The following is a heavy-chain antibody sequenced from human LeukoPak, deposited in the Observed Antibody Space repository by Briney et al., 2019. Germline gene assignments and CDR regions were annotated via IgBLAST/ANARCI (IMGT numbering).Heavy chain of an antibody. V-gene: IGHV4-61*02. Sequence: SETLSLTCTVSGGSISSGSYYWSWIRQPAGKGLEWIGRIYTSGSTNYNPSLKGRVTISVDTSKNQFSLKLSSVTAADTAVYYCAREETYDSTFDYWGQGTLVTVSS. J-gene: IGHJ4*02. D-gene: IGHD3-22*01. CDR3: AREETYDSTFDY. CDR1: GGSISSGSYY. CDR2: IYTSGST.